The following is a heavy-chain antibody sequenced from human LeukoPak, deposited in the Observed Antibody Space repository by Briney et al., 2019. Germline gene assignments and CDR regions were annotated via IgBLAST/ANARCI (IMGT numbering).Heavy chain of an antibody. CDR2: ISSRSSSI. Sequence: GGSLRLSCAASGFTFSDYYMSWIRQAPGKGLEWVSSISSRSSSIYYADSVKGRFTISRDNAKNSLYLQMNSLRADDTAVYWCARDYIAYDPLDYWGQGTLVTVSS. V-gene: IGHV3-11*04. CDR3: ARDYIAYDPLDY. D-gene: IGHD3-3*01. CDR1: GFTFSDYY. J-gene: IGHJ4*02.